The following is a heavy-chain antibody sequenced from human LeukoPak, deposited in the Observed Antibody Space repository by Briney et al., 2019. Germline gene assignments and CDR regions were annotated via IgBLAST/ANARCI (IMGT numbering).Heavy chain of an antibody. Sequence: PGGSLRLSCAAPGFTFSSYAMHWVRQAPGKGLEWVAVISYDGSNKYYADSVKGRFTISRDNSKNTLYLQMNSLRAEDTAVYYCARDQGTAMVYYFDYWGQGTLVTVSS. CDR2: ISYDGSNK. CDR1: GFTFSSYA. V-gene: IGHV3-30-3*01. D-gene: IGHD5-18*01. CDR3: ARDQGTAMVYYFDY. J-gene: IGHJ4*02.